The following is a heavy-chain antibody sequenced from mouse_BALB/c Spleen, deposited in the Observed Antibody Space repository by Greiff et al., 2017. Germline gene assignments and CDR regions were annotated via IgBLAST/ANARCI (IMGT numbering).Heavy chain of an antibody. V-gene: IGHV1-80*01. CDR2: IYPGDGDT. CDR3: ARSGMITFAY. J-gene: IGHJ3*01. CDR1: GYAFSSYW. D-gene: IGHD2-4*01. Sequence: VKLQESGAELVRPGSSVKISCKASGYAFSSYWMNWVKQRPGQGLEWIGQIYPGDGDTNYNGKFKGKATLTADKSSSTAYMQLSSLTSEDSAVYFCARSGMITFAYWGQGTLVTVSA.